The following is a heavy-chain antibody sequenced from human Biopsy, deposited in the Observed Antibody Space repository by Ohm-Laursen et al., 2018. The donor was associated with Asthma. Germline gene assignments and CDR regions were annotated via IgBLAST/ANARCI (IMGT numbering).Heavy chain of an antibody. Sequence: ASVKVSCKTSGDSFSNYAISWVRQAPGQGLEWMGGLIPVLGTPDHAQMFEGRVTITADESTSTAYMELSSLRSEDTAMYYCARTYYDFLTGQVNDAFALWGQGTMVTVSS. D-gene: IGHD3-9*01. CDR3: ARTYYDFLTGQVNDAFAL. CDR1: GDSFSNYA. CDR2: LIPVLGTP. J-gene: IGHJ3*01. V-gene: IGHV1-69*13.